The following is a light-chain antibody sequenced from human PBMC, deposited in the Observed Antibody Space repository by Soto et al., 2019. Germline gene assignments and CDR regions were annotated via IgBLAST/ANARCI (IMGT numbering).Light chain of an antibody. Sequence: DIQMTQSPSSLSASVGDRVTITCRASLPISNYLAWYQHKPGKIPTLLIYAASTVQAQVPSRFSGSGSGTGFTLTISSLQPEDVAAYYWQKYNGSPLTFGGGTKVEIK. V-gene: IGKV1-27*01. CDR1: LPISNY. J-gene: IGKJ4*02. CDR3: QKYNGSPLT. CDR2: AAS.